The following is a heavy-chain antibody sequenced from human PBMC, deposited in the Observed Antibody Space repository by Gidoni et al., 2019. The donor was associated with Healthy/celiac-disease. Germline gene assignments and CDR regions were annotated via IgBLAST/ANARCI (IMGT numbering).Heavy chain of an antibody. CDR2: IYYSGST. CDR3: ARAGMVAANDYFDY. J-gene: IGHJ4*02. CDR1: GGPISSSSYY. Sequence: QLQLQESGPGLVKPSETLSLTCTVSGGPISSSSYYWGWIRQPPGKGLEWIGSIYYSGSTYYNPSLKSRVTISVDTSKNQFSLKLSSVTAADTAVYYCARAGMVAANDYFDYWGQGTLVTVSS. V-gene: IGHV4-39*07. D-gene: IGHD2-15*01.